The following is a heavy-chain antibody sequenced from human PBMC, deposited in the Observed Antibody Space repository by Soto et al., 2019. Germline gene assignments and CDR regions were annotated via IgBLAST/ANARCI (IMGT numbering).Heavy chain of an antibody. J-gene: IGHJ2*01. CDR1: GGTFSSYA. D-gene: IGHD3-10*01. V-gene: IGHV1-69*01. Sequence: QVQLVQSGAEVKKPGSSVKVSCKASGGTFSSYAISWVRQAPGQGLEWMGGIIPIFGTANYAQKFQVRVTITADESTSTAYMELRSLRSEDTAVYYCARGITMVRGVTAFDLWGRGTLVTVSS. CDR2: IIPIFGTA. CDR3: ARGITMVRGVTAFDL.